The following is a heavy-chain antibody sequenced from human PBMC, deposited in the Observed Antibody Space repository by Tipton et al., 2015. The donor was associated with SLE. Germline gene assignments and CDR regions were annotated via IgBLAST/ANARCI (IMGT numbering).Heavy chain of an antibody. CDR2: IYYSGST. V-gene: IGHV4-39*07. Sequence: LRLSCTVSGGSISGSRNYWGWIRQSPGKGLEWIGNIYYSGSTYYNPSLKSRVTISVETSKNQFSLKLSSVTAADTAVYYCARGRQLEYYFDYWGQGTLVTVSS. CDR1: GGSISGSRNY. J-gene: IGHJ4*02. D-gene: IGHD6-13*01. CDR3: ARGRQLEYYFDY.